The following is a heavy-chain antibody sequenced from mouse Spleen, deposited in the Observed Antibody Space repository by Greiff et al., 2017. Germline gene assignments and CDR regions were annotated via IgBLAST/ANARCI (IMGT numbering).Heavy chain of an antibody. CDR3: TKLGRDWSFAV. Sequence: EVQGVESGGGLVQPGGSRKLSWGASGGTFSNYWMKWVRQSPEKGREGVAQRRLKADNYATHYAESVKGRFTISRDDSNSSVYLQMNNLSAEDPAIYSFTKLGRDWSFAVWCAGTTVTVSS. D-gene: IGHD4-1*01. CDR2: RRLKADNYAT. CDR1: GGTFSNYW. J-gene: IGHJ1*01. V-gene: IGHV6-3*01.